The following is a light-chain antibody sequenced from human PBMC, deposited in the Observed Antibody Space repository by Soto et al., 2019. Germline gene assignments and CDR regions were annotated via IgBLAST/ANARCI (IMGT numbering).Light chain of an antibody. Sequence: DIQMTQTPSSLSASVGDRVTITCRASQAIYNYLAWYQQKPGKVPTLLISAASTLQSGVPSRFSGSGSGTDFTLTISSLQPEDVATYYCQKFSAVPTFGGGTKVEI. J-gene: IGKJ4*01. CDR1: QAIYNY. CDR3: QKFSAVPT. CDR2: AAS. V-gene: IGKV1-27*01.